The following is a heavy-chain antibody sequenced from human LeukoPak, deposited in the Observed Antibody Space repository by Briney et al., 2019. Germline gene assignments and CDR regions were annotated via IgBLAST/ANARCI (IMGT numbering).Heavy chain of an antibody. D-gene: IGHD5-18*01. Sequence: PGGSLRLSCAASGFTFSSYWMSWVRQAPGKGLEWVANIKQDGSEKYYVDSVKGRFTISRDNAKNSLYLQMNSLRAEDMGVYYCVRHWDRIYSYRDCSYWGQGTLVTVSS. CDR3: VRHWDRIYSYRDCSY. CDR1: GFTFSSYW. CDR2: IKQDGSEK. V-gene: IGHV3-7*01. J-gene: IGHJ4*02.